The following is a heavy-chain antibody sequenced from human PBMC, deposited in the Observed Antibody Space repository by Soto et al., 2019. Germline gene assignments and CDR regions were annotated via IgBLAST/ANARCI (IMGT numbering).Heavy chain of an antibody. V-gene: IGHV1-46*01. J-gene: IGHJ4*02. D-gene: IGHD2-2*01. Sequence: QVQLVQSGAEVKKPGASVKVSCKASGYTFTSYYMHWVRQAPGQGLEWMGIINPSGGSTSYAQKFQGRVTMTRDRSTSTVYMELSSLRSEDTAVYYCLPAAMGGGFDYWGQGTLVTVSS. CDR3: LPAAMGGGFDY. CDR1: GYTFTSYY. CDR2: INPSGGST.